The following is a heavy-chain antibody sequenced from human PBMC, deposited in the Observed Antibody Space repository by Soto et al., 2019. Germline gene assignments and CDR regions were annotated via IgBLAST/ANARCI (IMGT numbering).Heavy chain of an antibody. V-gene: IGHV4-39*01. CDR3: ARMAPPIDY. CDR2: NHYRGST. Sequence: SETLSLTCAVSGGSISSYYYCWSWIRQPQGKGMEWIGNNHYRGSTYYDSSLQSRVTISIDTSKNQFSLKLSSVTATDTAVYYCARMAPPIDYWGQGTLVTVSS. J-gene: IGHJ4*01. CDR1: GGSISSYYYC. D-gene: IGHD5-12*01.